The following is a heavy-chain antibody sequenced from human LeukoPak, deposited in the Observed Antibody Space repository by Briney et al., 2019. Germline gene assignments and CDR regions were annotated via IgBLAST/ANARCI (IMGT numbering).Heavy chain of an antibody. CDR3: AKRGVVIRVILVGFHKEAYYFDS. D-gene: IGHD3-22*01. V-gene: IGHV3-23*01. Sequence: HPGGSLRLSCAASGITLSNYGMSWVRQAPGKGPEWVAGISGSGGSAYYADAVKGRFTISRDNPKNTLYLQMNSLRVEDTAVYFCAKRGVVIRVILVGFHKEAYYFDSWGQGALVTVSS. CDR2: ISGSGGSA. J-gene: IGHJ4*02. CDR1: GITLSNYG.